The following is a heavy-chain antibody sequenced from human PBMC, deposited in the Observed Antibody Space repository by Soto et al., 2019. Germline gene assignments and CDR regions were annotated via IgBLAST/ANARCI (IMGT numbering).Heavy chain of an antibody. D-gene: IGHD3-22*01. V-gene: IGHV3-30*18. CDR2: ISYDGSNK. CDR1: GFTFSSYG. Sequence: QPGGSLRLSCAASGFTFSSYGMHWVRQAPGKGLEWVAVISYDGSNKYYADSVKGRFTISRDNSKNTLYLQMNSLRAEDTAVYYCAKDTYYYDSSGVFDYWGQGTLVTVSS. J-gene: IGHJ4*02. CDR3: AKDTYYYDSSGVFDY.